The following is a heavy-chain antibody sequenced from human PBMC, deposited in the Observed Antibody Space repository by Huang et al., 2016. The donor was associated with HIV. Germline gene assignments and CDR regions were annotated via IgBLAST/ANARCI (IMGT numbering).Heavy chain of an antibody. V-gene: IGHV1-3*01. CDR2: INAANGDT. J-gene: IGHJ4*02. CDR3: ATGLSGFGEARGY. Sequence: QGQLVQSGAEVRKPGASVKVSCKASGYTFTSYDIHWVLQAPGQTFEWMGGINAANGDTKYSHKFQGRVTFTRDTSATTAYMEVTTLRSEDTALYYCATGLSGFGEARGYWGQGTLVTVSS. D-gene: IGHD3-10*01. CDR1: GYTFTSYD.